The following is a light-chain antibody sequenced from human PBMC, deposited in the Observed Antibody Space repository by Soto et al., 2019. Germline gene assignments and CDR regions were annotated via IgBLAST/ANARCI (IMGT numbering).Light chain of an antibody. CDR1: QSVSSSY. J-gene: IGKJ4*01. Sequence: EIVLTQSPGTLSLSAGERGTLSCRASQSVSSSYLAWYQQKPGQAPRLLIYGASNRATGIPDRCSGSGSGTDFILTISSLEPEDFAVYYCHQYGSSPLTFGGGTKVEIK. CDR2: GAS. V-gene: IGKV3-20*01. CDR3: HQYGSSPLT.